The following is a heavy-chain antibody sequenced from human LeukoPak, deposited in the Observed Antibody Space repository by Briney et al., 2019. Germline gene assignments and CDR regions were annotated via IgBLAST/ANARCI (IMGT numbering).Heavy chain of an antibody. Sequence: GGSLRLSCVASGFTFSGNWMHWVRQTPGKGLVWVSRTNSDGSSTSYADSVKGRFTISRDNAKNILYLQMNSLRVEDTAAYHCARVDYGDYVAAVDIWGQGTMVTVFS. D-gene: IGHD4-17*01. CDR2: TNSDGSST. V-gene: IGHV3-74*01. CDR3: ARVDYGDYVAAVDI. J-gene: IGHJ3*02. CDR1: GFTFSGNW.